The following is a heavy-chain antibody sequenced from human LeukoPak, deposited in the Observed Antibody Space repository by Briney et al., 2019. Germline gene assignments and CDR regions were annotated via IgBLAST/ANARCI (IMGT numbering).Heavy chain of an antibody. V-gene: IGHV3-30*04. Sequence: PGRSVRLSCAASGFTFSSYAMHWVRQAPGKGLEWVAVISYDGSNKYYADSVKGRFTISRDNSKNTLYLQMNSLRAEDTAVYYCARAGRDGYNYYYYGMDVWGQGTTVTVSS. CDR1: GFTFSSYA. J-gene: IGHJ6*02. CDR2: ISYDGSNK. D-gene: IGHD5-24*01. CDR3: ARAGRDGYNYYYYGMDV.